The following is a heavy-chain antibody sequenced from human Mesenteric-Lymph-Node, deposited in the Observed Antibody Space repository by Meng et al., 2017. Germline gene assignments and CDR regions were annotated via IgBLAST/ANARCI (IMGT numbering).Heavy chain of an antibody. CDR1: GDSVSSNSAA. Sequence: SETLSLTCVISGDSVSSNSAAWNWIRQSPSRGLEWLGRTYYKSKWYNDYAASVKSRITINPDTSKNQFSLQLNSVTPEDTAVYYCGRVAFIAATGTKAFDIWGQGTMVTVSS. J-gene: IGHJ3*02. D-gene: IGHD6-13*01. CDR3: GRVAFIAATGTKAFDI. V-gene: IGHV6-1*01. CDR2: TYYKSKWYN.